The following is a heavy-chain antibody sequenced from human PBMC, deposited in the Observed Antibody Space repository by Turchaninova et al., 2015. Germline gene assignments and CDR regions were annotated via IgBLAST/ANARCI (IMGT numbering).Heavy chain of an antibody. CDR3: ARDLEAVVAASDC. Sequence: EVQLVESGGGLVQPGGSLRLSCAASGFTWSSYWMSWVRQAPGKGLEWVAKIKQDGREKYYTDFVMCRFTISGDNAKNSLYLQMNSLRAEDTAVYYCARDLEAVVAASDCWGQGTLVTVSS. CDR1: GFTWSSYW. V-gene: IGHV3-7*01. D-gene: IGHD2-15*01. CDR2: IKQDGREK. J-gene: IGHJ4*02.